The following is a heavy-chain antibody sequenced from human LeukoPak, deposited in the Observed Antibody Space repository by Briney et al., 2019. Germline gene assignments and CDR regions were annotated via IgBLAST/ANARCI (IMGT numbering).Heavy chain of an antibody. CDR2: MYFNSGAT. CDR3: AREGSSASGQDWYAFVI. D-gene: IGHD5-12*01. V-gene: IGHV1-2*02. CDR1: GFTFRDYY. Sequence: ASVRVSCKASGFTFRDYYVQGVRPVPGQGLEWVGWMYFNSGATRYAPKFQGRVTLTGDTSINTVYMELVSLGSDDTAMYYCAREGSSASGQDWYAFVICGQETMVTVSS. J-gene: IGHJ3*02.